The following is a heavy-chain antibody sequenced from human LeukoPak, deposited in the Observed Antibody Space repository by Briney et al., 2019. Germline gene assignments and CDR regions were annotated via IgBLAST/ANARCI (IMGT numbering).Heavy chain of an antibody. V-gene: IGHV3-23*01. Sequence: GGSLRLSCAASGFIFRKYVMSWVRQAPGKGLEWVSAISSSGASTYYADSVKGRFTISRDNSKNTLYLQMNSLRTEDTAVYYCTRYGGYPFDYWGQGTLVTVSS. CDR3: TRYGGYPFDY. CDR2: ISSSGAST. J-gene: IGHJ4*02. D-gene: IGHD5-12*01. CDR1: GFIFRKYV.